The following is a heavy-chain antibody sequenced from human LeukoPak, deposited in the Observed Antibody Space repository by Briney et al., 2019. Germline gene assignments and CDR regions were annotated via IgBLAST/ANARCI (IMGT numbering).Heavy chain of an antibody. Sequence: PSETLSLTCSVSGGSISLSYYYWGWIRQPPGKALEWIGSVYYSGTTSYNPSLKSRVTISVDMSKNHFSLRLSSVTAADTAMYYCARGTLYSGWSYYFDYWGQGSQVTVSS. CDR3: ARGTLYSGWSYYFDY. CDR2: VYYSGTT. CDR1: GGSISLSYYY. V-gene: IGHV4-39*07. J-gene: IGHJ4*02. D-gene: IGHD6-19*01.